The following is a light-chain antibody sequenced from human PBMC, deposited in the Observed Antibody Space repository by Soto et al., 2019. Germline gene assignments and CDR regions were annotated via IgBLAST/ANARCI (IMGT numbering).Light chain of an antibody. J-gene: IGKJ1*01. Sequence: IVMTQSAATLSASPGARATLYCRASQSVRSNLAWYQQKPGQAPRLLIYGASTRATGIPARFSGSGSGTEFTLSIGSLQSEDFAVYYCQQYGSSPWTFGQGTKVDIK. CDR2: GAS. V-gene: IGKV3-15*01. CDR3: QQYGSSPWT. CDR1: QSVRSN.